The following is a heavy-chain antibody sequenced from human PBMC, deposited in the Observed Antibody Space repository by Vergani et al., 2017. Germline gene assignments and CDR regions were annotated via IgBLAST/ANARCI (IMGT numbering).Heavy chain of an antibody. CDR2: TRNKARGYST. D-gene: IGHD3-3*01. CDR1: GESFSSFY. J-gene: IGHJ6*04. CDR3: ARTLKFLGMDV. V-gene: IGHV3-72*01. Sequence: VQLQQWGAGVVKPSGTLSLTCAVFGESFSSFYWSWVRQAPGKGLEWVARTRNKARGYSTDYAASVRGRFIVSRDASGKSVSLQMTRLRIDDTTVYFCARTLKFLGMDVWGKGTTVTVSS.